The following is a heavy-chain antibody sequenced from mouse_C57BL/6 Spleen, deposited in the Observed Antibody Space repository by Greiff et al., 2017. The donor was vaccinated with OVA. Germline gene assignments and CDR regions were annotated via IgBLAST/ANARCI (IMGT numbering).Heavy chain of an antibody. CDR1: GFTFSDYY. Sequence: EVMLVESEGGLVQPGSSMTLSCTASGFTFSDYYMAWVRRVPEKGLEWVANINYDGSSTYYLDSLKSRFIISRDNAKNILYLRMSSLKSDNTATYYCAREDYGDDAMDYWGQGTSLTVSS. CDR2: INYDGSST. CDR3: AREDYGDDAMDY. D-gene: IGHD2-13*01. V-gene: IGHV5-16*01. J-gene: IGHJ4*01.